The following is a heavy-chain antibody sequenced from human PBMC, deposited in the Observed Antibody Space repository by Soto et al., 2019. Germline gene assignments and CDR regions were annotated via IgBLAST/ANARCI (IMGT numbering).Heavy chain of an antibody. J-gene: IGHJ3*02. V-gene: IGHV4-39*01. Sequence: PSETLSLSSAVSGSAISDLGYYWTWIREPPGKGLEWIGAIYYRGSTNYNPSLMSPVTISVDTSKNQFSLKLSSVTAADTAVYYCARQTDDSYTFNAFDIWGEGTMVTVSS. CDR3: ARQTDDSYTFNAFDI. CDR1: GSAISDLGYY. D-gene: IGHD3-16*01. CDR2: IYYRGST.